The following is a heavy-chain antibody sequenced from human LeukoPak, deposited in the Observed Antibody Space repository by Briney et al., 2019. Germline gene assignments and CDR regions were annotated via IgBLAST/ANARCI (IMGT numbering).Heavy chain of an antibody. CDR2: ISGSGGST. V-gene: IGHV3-23*01. J-gene: IGHJ3*02. CDR3: AKYYYDSSGYTLADAFDI. D-gene: IGHD3-22*01. CDR1: GFTFSSYA. Sequence: GGSLRLSCAASGFTFSSYAMSWVRQAPGKGLEWVSAISGSGGSTYYADSVKGRFTISRDNAKNSLYLQMNSLRAEDTAVYYCAKYYYDSSGYTLADAFDIWGQGTMVTVSS.